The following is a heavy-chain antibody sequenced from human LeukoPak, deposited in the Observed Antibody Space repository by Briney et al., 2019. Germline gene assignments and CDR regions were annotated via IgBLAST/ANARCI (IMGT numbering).Heavy chain of an antibody. D-gene: IGHD4-17*01. V-gene: IGHV3-15*01. CDR2: IKSKTDGGTT. Sequence: GGSLRLSCAASGFTFSNAWMSWVRQAPGKGLEWVGRIKSKTDGGTTDYAAPVKGRFTISRDEAKNTLYLQMNSLKTEDTAVYYCTTGSGDYGLDYWGQGTLVTVSS. CDR3: TTGSGDYGLDY. J-gene: IGHJ4*02. CDR1: GFTFSNAW.